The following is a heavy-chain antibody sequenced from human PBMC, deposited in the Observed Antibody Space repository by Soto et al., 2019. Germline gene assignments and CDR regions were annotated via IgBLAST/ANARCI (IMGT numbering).Heavy chain of an antibody. V-gene: IGHV4-30-2*02. Sequence: PSETLSLTCPVSAGSLNSGGYSWTWIRQPPGKGLEWIGFIYHTGTTYYNPSLKSRVTISVDTSKNQFSLKLSSVTAADTAVYYCARIDEYCISTSCYSLGYGMDVWGQGTTVTVSS. CDR3: ARIDEYCISTSCYSLGYGMDV. CDR1: AGSLNSGGYS. J-gene: IGHJ6*02. CDR2: IYHTGTT. D-gene: IGHD2-2*01.